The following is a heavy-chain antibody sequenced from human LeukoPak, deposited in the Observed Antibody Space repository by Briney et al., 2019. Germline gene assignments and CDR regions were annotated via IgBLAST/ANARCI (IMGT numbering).Heavy chain of an antibody. Sequence: GGSLRLSCAATGLTVSSNFMSWVRQAPGKGLEWVSVIYGGGSTYYADSVKGRFTISRDTPKNTLYLQTNSLRVEDTAVYYCASWPGGWYGEDSWGQGTLVTVSS. D-gene: IGHD6-19*01. CDR3: ASWPGGWYGEDS. V-gene: IGHV3-53*01. CDR1: GLTVSSNF. CDR2: IYGGGST. J-gene: IGHJ4*02.